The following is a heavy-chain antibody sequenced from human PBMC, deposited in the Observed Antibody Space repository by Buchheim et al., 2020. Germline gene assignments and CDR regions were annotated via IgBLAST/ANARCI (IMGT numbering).Heavy chain of an antibody. Sequence: EVQLVESGGGLVQPGGSLRLSCAASGFTFSSYWMSWVRQAPGKGLEWVANIKQDGSEKYYVDSVKGRFTISRDNAKNSLYLQMNSQRAEDTAVYYCARDPDGVISLYYFDYWGQGTL. J-gene: IGHJ4*02. CDR3: ARDPDGVISLYYFDY. CDR1: GFTFSSYW. D-gene: IGHD3-16*02. CDR2: IKQDGSEK. V-gene: IGHV3-7*03.